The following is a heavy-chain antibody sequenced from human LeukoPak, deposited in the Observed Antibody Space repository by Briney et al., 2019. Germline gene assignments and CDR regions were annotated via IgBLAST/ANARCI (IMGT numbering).Heavy chain of an antibody. J-gene: IGHJ5*02. D-gene: IGHD3-3*01. V-gene: IGHV1-18*01. CDR2: ISAYNGNT. CDR3: ARARSNYDFWSGYYAVENWFDP. Sequence: RASVKVSFKASGYTFTSYGISWVRQAPGQGREWMGWISAYNGNTNYAQKLQGRVTMTTDTSTSTAYMELRSLRSDDTAVYYCARARSNYDFWSGYYAVENWFDPWGQGTLVTVSS. CDR1: GYTFTSYG.